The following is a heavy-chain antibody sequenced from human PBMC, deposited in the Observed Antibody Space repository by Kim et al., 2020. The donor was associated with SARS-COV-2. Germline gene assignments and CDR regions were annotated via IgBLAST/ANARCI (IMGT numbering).Heavy chain of an antibody. D-gene: IGHD2-15*01. CDR2: ISYDGSNK. Sequence: GGSLRLSCAASGFTFSSYAMHWVRQAPGKGLEWVAVISYDGSNKYYADSVKGRFTISRDNSKNTLYLQMNSLRAEDTAVYYCARDLLYCSGGSCYSNYGMDVWGQGTTVTVSS. J-gene: IGHJ6*02. CDR3: ARDLLYCSGGSCYSNYGMDV. CDR1: GFTFSSYA. V-gene: IGHV3-30*04.